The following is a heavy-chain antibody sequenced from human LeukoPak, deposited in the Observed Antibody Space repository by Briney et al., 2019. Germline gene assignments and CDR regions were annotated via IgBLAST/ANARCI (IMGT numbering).Heavy chain of an antibody. CDR1: GFTFGSYW. CDR3: ARMGNSAFDI. J-gene: IGHJ3*02. CDR2: INSDGSTT. Sequence: PGGSLRLSCAASGFTFGSYWMHWVRQAPGEGLVWVSRINSDGSTTNYAESVKGRFTISRDNAKNTLYLQMNSLRVEDTAMYYCARMGNSAFDIRGQGTMVTVSS. D-gene: IGHD1-7*01. V-gene: IGHV3-74*01.